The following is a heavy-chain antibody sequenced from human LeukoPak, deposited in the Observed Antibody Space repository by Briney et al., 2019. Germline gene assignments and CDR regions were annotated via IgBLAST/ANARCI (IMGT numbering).Heavy chain of an antibody. CDR2: VYAAGIT. CDR3: ATEGNWNPLPGGS. J-gene: IGHJ5*02. CDR1: GFTVSNNY. V-gene: IGHV3-66*01. Sequence: VGSLRLSYSASGFTVSNNYMSWIRQAPVQGLDWVSLVYAAGITYYADSVKGRFTIFRDNSNNTLYLQMNSLRVEDTAVYYCATEGNWNPLPGGSWGQGALVTVSS. D-gene: IGHD1-1*01.